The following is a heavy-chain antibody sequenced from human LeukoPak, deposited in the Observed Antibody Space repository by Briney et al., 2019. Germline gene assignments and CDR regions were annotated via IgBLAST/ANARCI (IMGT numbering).Heavy chain of an antibody. Sequence: ASVKVSCRASGGTFSSYAISWVRQAPGQGLEWMGGFDPEDGETIYAQKFQGRVTMTEDTSTDTAYMELSSLRSEDTAVYYCATARRGSYYLNFDYWGQGTLVTVSS. D-gene: IGHD3-10*01. CDR3: ATARRGSYYLNFDY. CDR1: GGTFSSYA. CDR2: FDPEDGET. J-gene: IGHJ4*02. V-gene: IGHV1-24*01.